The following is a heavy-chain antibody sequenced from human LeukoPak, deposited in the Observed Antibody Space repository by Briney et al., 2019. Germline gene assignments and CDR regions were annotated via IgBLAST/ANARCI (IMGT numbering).Heavy chain of an antibody. CDR2: INAGNGNT. D-gene: IGHD6-13*01. J-gene: IGHJ5*02. CDR3: ARAGPAAGNVWFDP. CDR1: GYTFTSYA. Sequence: ASVKVSCKASGYTFTSYAMHWVRQAPGQRLEWMGWINAGNGNTKYSQKFQGRVTITRDTSASTAYMELSSLRSEDTAVYYCARAGPAAGNVWFDPWGQGTLVTVSS. V-gene: IGHV1-3*01.